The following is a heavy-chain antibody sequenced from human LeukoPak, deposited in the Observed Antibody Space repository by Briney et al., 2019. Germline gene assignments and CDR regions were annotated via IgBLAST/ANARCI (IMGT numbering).Heavy chain of an antibody. J-gene: IGHJ4*02. Sequence: SETLSLTCAVYGGSFSGYYWSWIRQPPGKGLEWIGEINHSGSTNYNPSLKSRVTISADTSQNQFSLKLSAVTAADTAVYYCASRKLGNDYWGQGTLVTVSS. D-gene: IGHD7-27*01. CDR1: GGSFSGYY. CDR2: INHSGST. CDR3: ASRKLGNDY. V-gene: IGHV4-34*01.